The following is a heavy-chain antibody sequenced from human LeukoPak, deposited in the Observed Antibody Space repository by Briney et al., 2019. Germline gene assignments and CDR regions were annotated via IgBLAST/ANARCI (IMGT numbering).Heavy chain of an antibody. V-gene: IGHV3-53*05. J-gene: IGHJ4*02. Sequence: GGSLRLSCAASGFTVSSNYMSWVRQAPGKGLEWVSVIYSGGSTYYADSVKGRFTISRDNSKNTLYLQMSSLRAEDTAVYYCLRGHYDSSRYFDFDYWGQGTLVTVSS. CDR1: GFTVSSNY. CDR2: IYSGGST. CDR3: LRGHYDSSRYFDFDY. D-gene: IGHD3-22*01.